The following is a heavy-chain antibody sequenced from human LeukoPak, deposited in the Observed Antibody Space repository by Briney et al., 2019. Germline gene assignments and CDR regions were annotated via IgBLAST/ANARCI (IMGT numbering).Heavy chain of an antibody. V-gene: IGHV1-46*01. Sequence: GASVKVSCKASGYTFTSYHMHWVRQAPGQGLEWMGIINPSGGTTNYAQKFRGRVTMTRDMSTSTAYMELRSLRSDDTAVYYCARKLRGSNWFDPWGQGTLVTVSS. CDR1: GYTFTSYH. J-gene: IGHJ5*02. CDR3: ARKLRGSNWFDP. CDR2: INPSGGTT. D-gene: IGHD2-15*01.